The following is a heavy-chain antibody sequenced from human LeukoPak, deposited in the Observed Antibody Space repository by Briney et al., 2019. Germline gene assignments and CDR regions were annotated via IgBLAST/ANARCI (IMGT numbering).Heavy chain of an antibody. CDR1: GYSISSGYY. V-gene: IGHV4-38-2*02. CDR3: AGSRLGYSSGRQGY. J-gene: IGHJ4*02. D-gene: IGHD6-19*01. Sequence: SETLSLTCTVSGYSISSGYYWGWIRQPPGKGLEWIGSIYHSGSTYYNPSLKSRVTISVDTSKNQFSLKLSSVTAADTAVYYCAGSRLGYSSGRQGYWGQGTLVTVSS. CDR2: IYHSGST.